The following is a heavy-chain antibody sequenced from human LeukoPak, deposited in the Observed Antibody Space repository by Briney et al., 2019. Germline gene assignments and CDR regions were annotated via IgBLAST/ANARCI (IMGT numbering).Heavy chain of an antibody. Sequence: SETLSLTCTVSGGSLSTYYWSWIRQSPGKGLEWIGYIYYSGSTSYNPSLKSRLTISIDTSKTQFYLKLSSVTAADTAVYYCARVVYSGSWGYFDYWGQGILVTVSS. CDR1: GGSLSTYY. V-gene: IGHV4-59*01. CDR2: IYYSGST. CDR3: ARVVYSGSWGYFDY. J-gene: IGHJ4*02. D-gene: IGHD3-10*01.